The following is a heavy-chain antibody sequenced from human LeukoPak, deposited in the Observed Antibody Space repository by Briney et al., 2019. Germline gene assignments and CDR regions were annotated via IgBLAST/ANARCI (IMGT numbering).Heavy chain of an antibody. J-gene: IGHJ6*02. D-gene: IGHD1-26*01. CDR1: GFTVSSYA. CDR3: ARGYSGSLYYYGMDV. Sequence: GGSLRLSCAASGFTVSSYAMHWVRQAPGKGLEWVAVISYDGSKKYYADSVRGRLTISRDTSKNTLYLQMNSVRAEDTAVYYCARGYSGSLYYYGMDVWGQGTTVTVSS. CDR2: ISYDGSKK. V-gene: IGHV3-30-3*01.